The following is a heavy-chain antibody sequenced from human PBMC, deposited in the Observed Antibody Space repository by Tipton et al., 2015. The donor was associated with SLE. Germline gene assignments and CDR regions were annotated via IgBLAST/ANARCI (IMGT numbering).Heavy chain of an antibody. V-gene: IGHV4-39*01. CDR2: IYYSGST. J-gene: IGHJ4*02. D-gene: IGHD1-14*01. Sequence: TLSLTCTVSGGSISSSSYYWGWIRQLPGKEPEWIGSIYYSGSTYYTPSLKSGVTASVDTSKNQFSLSLYSVTVDDTAVYYCARQGTGFGSGRDDYWGQGILVTVSS. CDR1: GGSISSSSYY. CDR3: ARQGTGFGSGRDDY.